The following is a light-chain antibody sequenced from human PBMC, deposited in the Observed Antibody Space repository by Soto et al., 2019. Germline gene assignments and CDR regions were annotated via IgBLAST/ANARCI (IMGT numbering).Light chain of an antibody. CDR1: QSVSNN. CDR3: QQYNDWPYT. J-gene: IGKJ2*01. Sequence: EIVMTQSPATLSVSPGDRATLSCRASQSVSNNLAWYQQKPGQAPRLLIYGASTRATGIPARFSDSGSGTEFTLTISSLQSEDFAVYYCQQYNDWPYTFGQGTKLESK. CDR2: GAS. V-gene: IGKV3-15*01.